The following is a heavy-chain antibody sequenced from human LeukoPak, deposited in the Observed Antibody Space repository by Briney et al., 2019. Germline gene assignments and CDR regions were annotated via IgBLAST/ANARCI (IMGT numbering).Heavy chain of an antibody. CDR3: ATRGSGSYVLDY. Sequence: ASVKVSCKASGYTFTRYYMHWVRQAPGQGLEWMGIINPSDGVIDYAQKFQDRVTMTRDTSTSTVYMELSSLRAEDTAVYYCATRGSGSYVLDYWRQGTLVTVSS. V-gene: IGHV1-46*01. J-gene: IGHJ4*02. CDR1: GYTFTRYY. D-gene: IGHD3-10*01. CDR2: INPSDGVI.